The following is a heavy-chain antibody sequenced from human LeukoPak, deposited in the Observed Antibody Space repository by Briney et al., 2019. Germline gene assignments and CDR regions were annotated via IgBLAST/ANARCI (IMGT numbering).Heavy chain of an antibody. V-gene: IGHV1-8*01. D-gene: IGHD3-10*01. CDR3: ARGPVFYYGSGSYYYGMDV. Sequence: GASVKVSCKASGYSFTRYDINWVRQATGQGLEWMGWMNPKSGNTGYPQKYQGRVNMIRNTSISTAYMELSSLRSEDTAVYYCARGPVFYYGSGSYYYGMDVWGQGTTVTVSS. CDR1: GYSFTRYD. J-gene: IGHJ6*02. CDR2: MNPKSGNT.